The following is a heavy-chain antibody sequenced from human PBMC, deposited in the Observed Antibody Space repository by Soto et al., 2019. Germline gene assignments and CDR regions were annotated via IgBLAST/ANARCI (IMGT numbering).Heavy chain of an antibody. D-gene: IGHD4-17*01. CDR2: ISYDGSKK. CDR3: AKERGSTVIDY. V-gene: IGHV3-30*18. J-gene: IGHJ4*02. CDR1: GFSFSNYG. Sequence: QVQLVESGGGVVQPGMSLRLSCAASGFSFSNYGMHWVRQTQGKGLEWMAVISYDGSKKYYADSVKGRFTISRDNSQNTVYLQTNSLRTEDTAVYYCAKERGSTVIDYWGRGTLVTVSS.